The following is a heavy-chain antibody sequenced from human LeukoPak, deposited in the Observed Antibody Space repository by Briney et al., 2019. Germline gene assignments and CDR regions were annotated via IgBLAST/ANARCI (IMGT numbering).Heavy chain of an antibody. J-gene: IGHJ5*02. CDR1: GYTFTGYY. CDR3: ARDPSYYDSSGYLIPWFDP. Sequence: ASVKVSCKASGYTFTGYYMHWVRQAPGQGLEWMGWINPNSGGTNYAQKFQGRVTMTRDTSISTAYMELSRLRSDDTAVYYGARDPSYYDSSGYLIPWFDPWGQGTLVTVSS. D-gene: IGHD3-22*01. CDR2: INPNSGGT. V-gene: IGHV1-2*02.